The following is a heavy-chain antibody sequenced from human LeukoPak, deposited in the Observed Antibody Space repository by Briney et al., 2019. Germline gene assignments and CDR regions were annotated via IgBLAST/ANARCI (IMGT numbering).Heavy chain of an antibody. CDR1: GFTFSSYS. CDR3: ARDGGYYYDSSGQDY. V-gene: IGHV3-48*01. Sequence: GGSLRLSCAASGFTFSSYSMNWVRQAPGKGLEWVSYISSSSSTIYYADSVKGRFTISGDNAKNSLYLQMNSLRAEDTAVYYCARDGGYYYDSSGQDYWGQGTLVTVSS. D-gene: IGHD3-22*01. CDR2: ISSSSSTI. J-gene: IGHJ4*02.